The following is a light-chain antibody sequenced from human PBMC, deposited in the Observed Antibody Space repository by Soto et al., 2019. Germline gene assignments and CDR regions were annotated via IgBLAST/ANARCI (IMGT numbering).Light chain of an antibody. CDR3: MQALQTPKT. CDR2: LGS. Sequence: DIVMTQSPLSLPVTPGEPASISCRSSQSLLHSNGYTYLDWYLQKPGQSPQLLIYLGSNRASGVPDRFSGSGAGTAFTLKISRVQAEDVWVYYCMQALQTPKTFGQGTKVEIK. CDR1: QSLLHSNGYTY. V-gene: IGKV2-28*01. J-gene: IGKJ1*01.